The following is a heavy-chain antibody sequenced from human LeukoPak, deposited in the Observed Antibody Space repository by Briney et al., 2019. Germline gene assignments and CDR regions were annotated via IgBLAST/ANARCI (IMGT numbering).Heavy chain of an antibody. CDR1: GGPMYSYY. Sequence: PSETLSLTCTVSGGPMYSYYWSWIRQTAGKGLEWIGRSYPGLSSDYNPSLKSRVTMSIDTSKNQFALKLSVVTAADTAVYYCARLKFYDSTGYSPGHDMDVWGKGTTVTVSS. J-gene: IGHJ6*03. V-gene: IGHV4-4*07. CDR3: ARLKFYDSTGYSPGHDMDV. CDR2: SYPGLSS. D-gene: IGHD3-22*01.